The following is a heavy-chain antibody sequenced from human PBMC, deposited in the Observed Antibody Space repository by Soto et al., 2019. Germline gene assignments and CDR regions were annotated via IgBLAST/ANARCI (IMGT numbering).Heavy chain of an antibody. V-gene: IGHV1-8*01. CDR3: ARDRQYYHFWGGYENEGTYGMHV. D-gene: IGHD3-3*02. J-gene: IGHJ6*02. CDR1: GYTFTSYD. Sequence: ASVKVSCKASGYTFTSYDINWVRQATGQGLEWMGWMNPNSGNTGYAQKFQGRVTMTRNTSISTAYMELSSLRSEDTAVYYCARDRQYYHFWGGYENEGTYGMHVWGPATTV. CDR2: MNPNSGNT.